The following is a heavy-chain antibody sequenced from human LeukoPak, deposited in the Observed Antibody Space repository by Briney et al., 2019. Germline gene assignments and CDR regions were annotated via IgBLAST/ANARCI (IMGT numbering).Heavy chain of an antibody. CDR3: TTAVVVVTTRAY. CDR2: IKSKTDGGTT. V-gene: IGHV3-15*01. Sequence: GGSLRLSCAASGFTFSNAWMSWVRQAPGKGLEWVGRIKSKTDGGTTDYAAPVKGRFTISRDDSKNTLYLQMNSLKTEDTAVYYCTTAVVVVTTRAYWGQGTLVTVSS. CDR1: GFTFSNAW. D-gene: IGHD2-21*02. J-gene: IGHJ4*02.